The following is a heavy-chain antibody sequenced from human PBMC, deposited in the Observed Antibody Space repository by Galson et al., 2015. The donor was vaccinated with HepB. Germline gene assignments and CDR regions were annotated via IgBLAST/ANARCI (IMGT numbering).Heavy chain of an antibody. CDR2: INPSGGST. Sequence: SVKVSCKASGYTFTSYYMHWVRQAPGQGLEWMGIINPSGGSTSYAQKFQGRVTMTRDTSTSTVYMELSSLRSEDTAVYYCARANRPPYDSIDRDAFDIWGQGTMVTVSS. J-gene: IGHJ3*02. D-gene: IGHD3-22*01. CDR3: ARANRPPYDSIDRDAFDI. V-gene: IGHV1-46*01. CDR1: GYTFTSYY.